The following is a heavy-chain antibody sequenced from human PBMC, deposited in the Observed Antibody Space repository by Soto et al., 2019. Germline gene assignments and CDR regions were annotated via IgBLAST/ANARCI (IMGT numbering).Heavy chain of an antibody. Sequence: GESLKISCAASGFTFSDYYMSWIRQAPGKGLEWVSYISSSGSTIYYADSVKGRFTISRDNAKNSLYLQMNSLRAEDTAVYYCARVLVKSSPVLVVAATDYFDYWGQGALVTVSS. CDR3: ARVLVKSSPVLVVAATDYFDY. CDR2: ISSSGSTI. V-gene: IGHV3-11*01. J-gene: IGHJ4*02. CDR1: GFTFSDYY. D-gene: IGHD2-15*01.